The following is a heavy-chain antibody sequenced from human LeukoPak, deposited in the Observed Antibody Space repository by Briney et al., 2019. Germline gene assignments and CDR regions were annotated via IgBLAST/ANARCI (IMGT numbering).Heavy chain of an antibody. V-gene: IGHV3-23*01. Sequence: QPGGSLRLSCAASGFTFSSYWMSWVRQAPGKGLEWVSLISGGAGSTYYAASVKGRFTISRDNSKNTLYLQMNSLRAEDTAVYYCAKEARHCGGDCFSLLDCWGQGTLVTVSS. J-gene: IGHJ4*02. D-gene: IGHD2-21*02. CDR3: AKEARHCGGDCFSLLDC. CDR2: ISGGAGST. CDR1: GFTFSSYW.